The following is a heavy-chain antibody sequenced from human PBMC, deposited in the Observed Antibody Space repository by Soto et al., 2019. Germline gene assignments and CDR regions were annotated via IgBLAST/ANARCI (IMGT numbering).Heavy chain of an antibody. D-gene: IGHD5-12*01. Sequence: GGSLRLSCAASGFTFSSYWMSWVRQAPGKGLEWVANIKQDGSEKYYVDSVKGRFTISRDNAKNSLYLQMNSLRAEDTAVYYCASSGPWAYGGYGRMDVWGKGTTVTVSS. CDR3: ASSGPWAYGGYGRMDV. CDR1: GFTFSSYW. J-gene: IGHJ6*03. V-gene: IGHV3-7*01. CDR2: IKQDGSEK.